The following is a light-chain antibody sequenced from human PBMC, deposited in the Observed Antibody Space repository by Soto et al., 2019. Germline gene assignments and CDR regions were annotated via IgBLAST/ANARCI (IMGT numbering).Light chain of an antibody. J-gene: IGKJ2*01. Sequence: DIQMTQSPSTLSASVGDIVTITCRASQSISSWLAWYQQKPGKAPKLLIYKASSLESGVPSRFSGSGSVTEFTITISSLQPDDFATYYCHQYNSYPYTFGQGTKLEIK. CDR2: KAS. CDR3: HQYNSYPYT. CDR1: QSISSW. V-gene: IGKV1-5*03.